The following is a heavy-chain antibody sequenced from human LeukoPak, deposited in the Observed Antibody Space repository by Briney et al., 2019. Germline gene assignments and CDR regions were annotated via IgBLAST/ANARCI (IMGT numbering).Heavy chain of an antibody. D-gene: IGHD5-18*01. J-gene: IGHJ4*02. Sequence: ASVKVSCKASGYTFTSYYMHWVRQAPGQGLEWMGIINPSGGSTSYAQKFQGRVTMTRDTSTSTVYKELSSLRSEDTAVYYCARDLSRRYSFDYWGQGTLVTVSS. CDR2: INPSGGST. CDR3: ARDLSRRYSFDY. CDR1: GYTFTSYY. V-gene: IGHV1-46*01.